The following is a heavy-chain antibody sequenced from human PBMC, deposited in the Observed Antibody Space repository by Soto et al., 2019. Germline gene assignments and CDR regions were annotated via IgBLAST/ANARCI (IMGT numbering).Heavy chain of an antibody. CDR1: GGSISSSSYY. CDR3: ASTDTAMVYYFDY. J-gene: IGHJ4*02. Sequence: QLQLQESCLGLVKPSETLSLTCTVSGGSISSSSYYWGWIRQPPGKGLEWIGSIYYSGSTYYNPSLKSRVTISVDTSKNQFSLKLSSVTAADTAVYYCASTDTAMVYYFDYWGQGTLVTVSS. V-gene: IGHV4-39*01. D-gene: IGHD5-18*01. CDR2: IYYSGST.